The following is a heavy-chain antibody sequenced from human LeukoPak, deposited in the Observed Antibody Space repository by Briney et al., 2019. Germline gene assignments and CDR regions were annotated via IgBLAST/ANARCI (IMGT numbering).Heavy chain of an antibody. CDR1: GYIFTGYY. Sequence: AASVKVSCKASGYIFTGYYMHWVRQAPGQGLEWMGWINPNSGGTNYAQKFQGRVTMTRDTSISTAYMELSRLRSDDTAVYYCAREFGIAARRRGSWFDPWGQGTLVTVSS. CDR3: AREFGIAARRRGSWFDP. V-gene: IGHV1-2*02. D-gene: IGHD6-6*01. J-gene: IGHJ5*02. CDR2: INPNSGGT.